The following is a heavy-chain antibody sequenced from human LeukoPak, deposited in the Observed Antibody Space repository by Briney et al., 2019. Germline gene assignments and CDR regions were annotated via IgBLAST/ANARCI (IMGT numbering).Heavy chain of an antibody. D-gene: IGHD3-22*01. Sequence: ASEKVSCKASGGTFSSYAISWVRQAPGQGLEWMGGIIPIFGTPNYAQKFQGRVTITTDESTSTAYMELSSLRSEDTAVYYCARDRFPYYYDSSGYFDYWGQGTLVTVSS. V-gene: IGHV1-69*05. CDR1: GGTFSSYA. CDR2: IIPIFGTP. J-gene: IGHJ4*02. CDR3: ARDRFPYYYDSSGYFDY.